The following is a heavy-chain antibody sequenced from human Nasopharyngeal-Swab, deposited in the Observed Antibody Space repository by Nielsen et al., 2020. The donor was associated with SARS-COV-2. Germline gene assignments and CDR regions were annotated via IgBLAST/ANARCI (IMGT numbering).Heavy chain of an antibody. CDR2: VYSGGST. Sequence: GESLKISCAASGIFVSGHYMNWVRQAPGMGLEWVSVVYSGGSTFYADSVKGRFTISRDNSKNTLYLQMNNLRTEDTAMYYCASPVFGVVSHAFDLWGQGTMVTVSS. CDR3: ASPVFGVVSHAFDL. J-gene: IGHJ3*01. CDR1: GIFVSGHY. V-gene: IGHV3-53*01. D-gene: IGHD3-3*01.